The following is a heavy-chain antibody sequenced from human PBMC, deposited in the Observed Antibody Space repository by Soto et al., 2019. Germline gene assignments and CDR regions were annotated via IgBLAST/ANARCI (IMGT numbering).Heavy chain of an antibody. CDR1: GFSFSNYG. D-gene: IGHD3-22*01. Sequence: PGGSLRLSCEGSGFSFSNYGIHWVRQAPGKGLEWVAVISHDGNSHHLADSVRGRFTISRDNSKNTVFLHMTSLRREDSAVYHCVKAQERSAQYFAVVITAFDFWGQGTMVPSPQ. CDR3: VKAQERSAQYFAVVITAFDF. CDR2: ISHDGNSH. J-gene: IGHJ3*01. V-gene: IGHV3-30*18.